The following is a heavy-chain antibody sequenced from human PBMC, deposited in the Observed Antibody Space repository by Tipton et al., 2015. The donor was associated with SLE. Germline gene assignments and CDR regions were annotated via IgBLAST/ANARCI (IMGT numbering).Heavy chain of an antibody. J-gene: IGHJ6*03. CDR2: IYSGGST. Sequence: SLRLSCAASGFTVSSNYMSWVRQAPGKGLEWVSVIYSGGSTYYADSVKGRFTISRDNSKNTLYLQMNSLRAEDTAVYYCARDLYGSGGEYYYYMDVWGKGTTVTVSS. D-gene: IGHD3-10*01. V-gene: IGHV3-66*02. CDR3: ARDLYGSGGEYYYYMDV. CDR1: GFTVSSNY.